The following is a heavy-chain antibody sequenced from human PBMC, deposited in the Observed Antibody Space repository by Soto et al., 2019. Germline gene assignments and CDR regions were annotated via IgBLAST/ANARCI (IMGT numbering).Heavy chain of an antibody. J-gene: IGHJ4*02. Sequence: PWWSLRLSCSASVLTFSSYAMSWFRQAPGKGLEWVSAISGSGGSTFYADSVKGRFTISRDNSKNTLFLQMNSLRVEDTAVYYCAGRIAVAGTLAYWGQGTLVTVSS. CDR3: AGRIAVAGTLAY. CDR2: ISGSGGST. V-gene: IGHV3-23*01. D-gene: IGHD6-19*01. CDR1: VLTFSSYA.